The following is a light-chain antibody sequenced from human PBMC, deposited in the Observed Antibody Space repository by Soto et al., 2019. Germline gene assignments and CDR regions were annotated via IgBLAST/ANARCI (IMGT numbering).Light chain of an antibody. CDR1: QRISSSY. J-gene: IGKJ4*01. V-gene: IGKV3-20*01. CDR2: GAS. Sequence: EIVLTQSPGTLSLSPGDRVTLSCRASQRISSSYLAWYQQRPGQTPRLLIYGASSRANGIPDRFSGIESGTAFTLTISRLEPEDFAVYYCPHYDSAPRPLGGGTRVEI. CDR3: PHYDSAPRP.